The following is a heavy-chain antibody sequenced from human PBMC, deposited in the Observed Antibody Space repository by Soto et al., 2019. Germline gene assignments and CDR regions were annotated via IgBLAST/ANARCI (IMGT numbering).Heavy chain of an antibody. D-gene: IGHD6-6*01. CDR2: IIPIFGTA. V-gene: IGHV1-69*05. J-gene: IGHJ4*02. CDR3: ARRWGSSTDY. Sequence: GASVKVSCKASGGTFSSYAISWVRQAPGQGLEWMGGIIPIFGTANYAQKFQGRVSMTRDTSTSTVYMELSSLRSEDTAVYYCARRWGSSTDYWGQGTLVTVSS. CDR1: GGTFSSYA.